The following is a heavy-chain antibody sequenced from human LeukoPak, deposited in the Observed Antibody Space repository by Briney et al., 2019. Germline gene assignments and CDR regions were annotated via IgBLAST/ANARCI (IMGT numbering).Heavy chain of an antibody. CDR3: AREAVHYGSGSHDY. CDR1: GGSISSYY. V-gene: IGHV4-4*07. J-gene: IGHJ4*02. D-gene: IGHD3-10*01. Sequence: SETLSLTCTVSGGSISSYYWSWIRQPAGKGLEWIGRMHSSGSTNYNPSIKSRVTMSLDTSKNQFSLKADSVTAADTAMYYCAREAVHYGSGSHDYWGQGTLVAVSS. CDR2: MHSSGST.